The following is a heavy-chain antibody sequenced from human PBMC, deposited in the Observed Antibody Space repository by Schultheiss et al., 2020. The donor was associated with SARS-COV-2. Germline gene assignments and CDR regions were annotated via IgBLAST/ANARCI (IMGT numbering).Heavy chain of an antibody. D-gene: IGHD6-13*01. CDR1: GFSFSGYW. CDR2: INSGGTRT. CDR3: ARDTFGLEGYGLDV. Sequence: GGSLRLSCAASGFSFSGYWMYWVRQAPGKGLVWVSRINSGGTRTDYADSVKGRFTISRDDAKNMLYVQMNNLRAGDTAVYYCARDTFGLEGYGLDVWGQGTTVTVSS. J-gene: IGHJ6*02. V-gene: IGHV3-74*01.